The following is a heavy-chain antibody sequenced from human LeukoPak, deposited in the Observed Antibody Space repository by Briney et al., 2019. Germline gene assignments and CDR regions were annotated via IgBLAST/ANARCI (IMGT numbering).Heavy chain of an antibody. V-gene: IGHV1-18*01. CDR3: ARSRRGYCSGGSCSHYYGMDV. Sequence: GASVKVSCKASGYTFTSYGISWVRQAPGQGLEWMGWISAYNGNTNYAQKLQGRVTMTTDTSTSTAYMELRSLRSDDTAVYYCARSRRGYCSGGSCSHYYGMDVWGQGTTVTVSS. D-gene: IGHD2-15*01. J-gene: IGHJ6*02. CDR2: ISAYNGNT. CDR1: GYTFTSYG.